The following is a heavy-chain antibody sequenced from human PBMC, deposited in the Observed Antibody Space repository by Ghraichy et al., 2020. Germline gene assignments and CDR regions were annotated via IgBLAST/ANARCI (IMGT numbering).Heavy chain of an antibody. D-gene: IGHD5-12*01. J-gene: IGHJ4*02. CDR2: IYYSGST. V-gene: IGHV4-39*02. CDR1: GGSISSSSYY. Sequence: SETLSLTCTVSGGSISSSSYYWGWIRQPPGKGLEWIGSIYYSGSTYYNPSLKSRVTISVDTSKNQFSLKLSSVTAADTAVYYCAREDPNSGYDDYWGQGTLVTVPS. CDR3: AREDPNSGYDDY.